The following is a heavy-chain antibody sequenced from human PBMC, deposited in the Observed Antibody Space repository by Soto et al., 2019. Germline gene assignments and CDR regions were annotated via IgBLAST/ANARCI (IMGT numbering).Heavy chain of an antibody. D-gene: IGHD4-17*01. J-gene: IGHJ6*02. CDR1: GFTFSSYG. CDR2: ISYDGSNK. Sequence: GGSLRLSCAASGFTFSSYGMHWVRQAPGKGLEWVAVISYDGSNKYYADSVKGRFTISRDNSKNTLYLQMNSLRAEDTAVYYCAKGGDYGDYYSFGMDVWGQGTTVTFSS. V-gene: IGHV3-30*18. CDR3: AKGGDYGDYYSFGMDV.